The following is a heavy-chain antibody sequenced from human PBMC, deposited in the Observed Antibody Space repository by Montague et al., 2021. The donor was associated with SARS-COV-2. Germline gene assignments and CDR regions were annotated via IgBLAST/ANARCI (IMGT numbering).Heavy chain of an antibody. CDR3: ARGPLVRATLAFDI. D-gene: IGHD3-10*01. Sequence: SLRLSCAASGFTISGFEMNWVRQAPGKGLEWVSYISSSSSSIKYADSVKGRFTISRDNAKDSLYLQMNSLRAEDTAVYYCARGPLVRATLAFDIWGQGTTVTVSS. J-gene: IGHJ3*02. CDR1: GFTISGFE. V-gene: IGHV3-48*03. CDR2: ISSSSSSI.